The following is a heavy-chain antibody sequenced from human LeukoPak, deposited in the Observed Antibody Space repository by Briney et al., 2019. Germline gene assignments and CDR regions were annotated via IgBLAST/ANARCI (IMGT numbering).Heavy chain of an antibody. CDR2: IYDSGST. CDR1: GXSISTSNYY. CDR3: AKAMSSAWNFDL. Sequence: SETLSLTCTVSGXSISTSNYYWGWIRQPPGKGLEWIGSIYDSGSTYFNLSLQSRVTMSVATSKNQFSLKLNSVTGADTAVYYCAKAMSSAWNFDLWGRGTLVTVSS. V-gene: IGHV4-39*07. J-gene: IGHJ2*01. D-gene: IGHD3-10*01.